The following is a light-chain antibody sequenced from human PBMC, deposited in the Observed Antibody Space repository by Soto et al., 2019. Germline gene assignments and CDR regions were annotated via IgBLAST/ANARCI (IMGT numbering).Light chain of an antibody. CDR3: QQYYTSPPS. CDR2: WAS. CDR1: QSVLYSSNNKNY. Sequence: DIVMTQTADSLAVSLGERATINCKSSQSVLYSSNNKNYLAWYQQKAGQPPKLLIYWASTRESGVPDRFSGSGSGTDFTLTISSLQAEDVAIYFCQQYYTSPPSFGQGTKVEIK. V-gene: IGKV4-1*01. J-gene: IGKJ1*01.